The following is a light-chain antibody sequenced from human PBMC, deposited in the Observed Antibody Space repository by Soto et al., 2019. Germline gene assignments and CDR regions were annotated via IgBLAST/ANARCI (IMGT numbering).Light chain of an antibody. CDR2: DNN. Sequence: QSVLTQPPSVSAAPGQKVTISCSGSSSNIESNYVSWYQQLPGTAPKLLIHDNNKRPSGIPDRFSGSKSGTSATLGITGLQTGDEANYYCGTWDNSLRGVVFGGGTKVTVL. J-gene: IGLJ2*01. V-gene: IGLV1-51*01. CDR3: GTWDNSLRGVV. CDR1: SSNIESNY.